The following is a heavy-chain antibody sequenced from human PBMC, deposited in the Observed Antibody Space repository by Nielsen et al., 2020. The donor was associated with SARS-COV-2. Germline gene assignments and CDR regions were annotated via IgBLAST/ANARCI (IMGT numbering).Heavy chain of an antibody. CDR3: ARDLDYYYDSSGYYVFDY. CDR2: ISAYNGNT. D-gene: IGHD3-22*01. V-gene: IGHV1-18*04. Sequence: ASVKVSCKASGYTFTGYYMHWVRQAPGQGLEWMGWISAYNGNTNYAQKLQGRVTMTTDTSTSTAYMELRSLRSDDTAVYYCARDLDYYYDSSGYYVFDYWGQGTLVTVSS. J-gene: IGHJ4*02. CDR1: GYTFTGYY.